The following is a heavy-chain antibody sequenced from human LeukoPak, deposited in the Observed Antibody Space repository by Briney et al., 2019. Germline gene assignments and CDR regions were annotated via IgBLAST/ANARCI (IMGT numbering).Heavy chain of an antibody. CDR3: ARELREGSSGWFYYYYGMDV. J-gene: IGHJ6*02. D-gene: IGHD6-19*01. CDR2: ISWNSGSI. CDR1: GFTFDDYA. Sequence: PGRSLRLSCAASGFTFDDYAMHWVRQAPGKGLEWVSGISWNSGSIGYADSVKGRFTISRDNAKNSLYLQMNSLRAEDTAVYYCARELREGSSGWFYYYYGMDVWGQGTTVTVSS. V-gene: IGHV3-9*01.